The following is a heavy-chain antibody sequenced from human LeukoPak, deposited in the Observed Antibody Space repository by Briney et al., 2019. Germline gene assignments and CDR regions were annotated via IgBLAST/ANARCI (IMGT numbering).Heavy chain of an antibody. J-gene: IGHJ3*02. CDR1: GFTFSGYG. D-gene: IGHD3-16*01. Sequence: PGTSLRLSCAASGFTFSGYGMHWVRQAPGKGPEWVGVIGYAGNNKYYADSVKGRFTISRDNSKNTLYLQMNSLRPEDTAMYYCARVRGKGFFDAFDIWGQGTMVTVSS. CDR2: IGYAGNNK. CDR3: ARVRGKGFFDAFDI. V-gene: IGHV3-30*03.